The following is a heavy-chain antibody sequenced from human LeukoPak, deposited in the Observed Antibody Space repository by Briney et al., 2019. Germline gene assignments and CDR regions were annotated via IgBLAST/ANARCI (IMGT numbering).Heavy chain of an antibody. V-gene: IGHV4-59*01. D-gene: IGHD5-12*01. Sequence: SETLSLTCTVSGGSISSYYWSWIRQPPGKGLEWIGYIYYGGSTNYNPSLKSRVTISVDTSKNQFSLKLSSVTAADTAVYYCAREKSGYSGYGFDYWGQGTLVTVSS. J-gene: IGHJ4*02. CDR3: AREKSGYSGYGFDY. CDR2: IYYGGST. CDR1: GGSISSYY.